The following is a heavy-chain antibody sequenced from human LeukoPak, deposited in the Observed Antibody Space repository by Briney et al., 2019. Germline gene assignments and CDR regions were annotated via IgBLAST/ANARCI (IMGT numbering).Heavy chain of an antibody. CDR3: AKNYGSGSSVKYYYMDV. CDR1: GFTFTSYA. D-gene: IGHD3-10*01. CDR2: ISASGGST. J-gene: IGHJ6*03. Sequence: GGSLRLSCAASGFTFTSYAMSWVRQAPKKGLEWVSVISASGGSTNYADSVKGRFTISRDNSKNTLYLQMNSLRAEDSAVYYCAKNYGSGSSVKYYYMDVWGKGTTVTVSS. V-gene: IGHV3-23*01.